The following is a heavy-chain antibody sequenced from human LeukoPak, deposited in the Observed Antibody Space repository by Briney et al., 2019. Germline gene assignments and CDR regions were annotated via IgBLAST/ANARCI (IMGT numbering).Heavy chain of an antibody. CDR2: INPSGGST. D-gene: IGHD3-3*02. CDR1: GYTFTGYY. J-gene: IGHJ6*02. Sequence: ASVKVSCKASGYTFTGYYMHWVRQAPGQGLEWMGIINPSGGSTSYAQKFQGRVTMTRDTSTSTVYMELSSLRSEDTAVYYCARGLGFLEWSRYYYYGMDVWGQGTTVTVSS. V-gene: IGHV1-46*01. CDR3: ARGLGFLEWSRYYYYGMDV.